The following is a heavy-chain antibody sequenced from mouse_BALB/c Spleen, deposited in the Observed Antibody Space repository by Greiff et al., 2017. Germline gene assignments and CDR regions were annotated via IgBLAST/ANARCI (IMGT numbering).Heavy chain of an antibody. CDR1: VYTFTSYW. V-gene: IGHV1-87*01. CDR2: IYPGDGDT. J-gene: IGHJ3*01. CDR3: ASPTSAY. D-gene: IGHD2-10*01. Sequence: VQLQESGAELARPGASVKLSCKASVYTFTSYWMQWVKQRPGQGLEWIGAIYPGDGDTRYTQKFKGKATLTADKSSSTAYMQLSSLASEDSAVYYCASPTSAYWGQGTLVTVSA.